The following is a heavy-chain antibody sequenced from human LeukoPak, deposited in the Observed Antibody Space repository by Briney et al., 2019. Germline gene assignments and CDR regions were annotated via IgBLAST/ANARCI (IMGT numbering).Heavy chain of an antibody. Sequence: GRSLRLSCAASGFTFSSYAMHWVRPAPGKGLGWVAVISYDGSNKYYADSVKGRFTISRDNSKNTLYLQMNSLRAEDTAVYYCARVKGNGSGWSMDVWGQGTTVTVSS. CDR3: ARVKGNGSGWSMDV. J-gene: IGHJ6*02. D-gene: IGHD6-19*01. V-gene: IGHV3-30-3*01. CDR2: ISYDGSNK. CDR1: GFTFSSYA.